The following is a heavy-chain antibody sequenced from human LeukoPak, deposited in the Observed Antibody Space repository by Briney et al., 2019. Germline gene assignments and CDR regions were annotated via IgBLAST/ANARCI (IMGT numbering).Heavy chain of an antibody. J-gene: IGHJ6*02. CDR2: INYSGSS. CDR1: GVSVRSYY. CDR3: ARYERIGSCTGGGCYYGLDV. D-gene: IGHD2-8*02. Sequence: SETLSLTCTVSGVSVRSYYWCWTRQSPGKGLQWIGYINYSGSSNYNPSLKSRVTMAVDTSSNQVSLRLISVTAVDTAVYYCARYERIGSCTGGGCYYGLDVWGQGTTVTVSS. V-gene: IGHV4-59*02.